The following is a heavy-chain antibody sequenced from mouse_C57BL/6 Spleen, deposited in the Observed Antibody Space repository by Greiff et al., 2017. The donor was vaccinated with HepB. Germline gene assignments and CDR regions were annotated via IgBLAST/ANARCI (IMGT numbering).Heavy chain of an antibody. CDR1: GYTFTSYW. CDR2: INPSSGYT. Sequence: QVQLKESGAELAKPGASVKLSCKASGYTFTSYWMHWVKQRPGQGLEWIGYINPSSGYTKYNQKFKDKATLTADKSSITAYMQLSSLTYEDSAVYYCAREGLYYSPFDYWGQGTTLTVSS. D-gene: IGHD1-1*01. CDR3: AREGLYYSPFDY. V-gene: IGHV1-7*01. J-gene: IGHJ2*01.